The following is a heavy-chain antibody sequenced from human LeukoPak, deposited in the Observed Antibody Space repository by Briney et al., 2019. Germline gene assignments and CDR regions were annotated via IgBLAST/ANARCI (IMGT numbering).Heavy chain of an antibody. CDR1: RFTFSNYS. CDR2: ISSSSSTI. V-gene: IGHV3-48*01. CDR3: ARDRYYYDSNGYLVMFDY. J-gene: IGHJ4*02. Sequence: PGGSLRLSCAASRFTFSNYSMNWVRQAPGKGLEWVSYISSSSSTIYYADSVKGRFTISRDNAKNSLYLQMNSLRAEDTAVYYCARDRYYYDSNGYLVMFDYWGQGTLVTVSS. D-gene: IGHD3-22*01.